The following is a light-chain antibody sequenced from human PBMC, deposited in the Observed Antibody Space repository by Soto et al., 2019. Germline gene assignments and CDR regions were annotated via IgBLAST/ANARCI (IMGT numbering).Light chain of an antibody. CDR1: QGIRNS. Sequence: AIQMTQSPSSLSASLGDRVTITSRASQGIRNSLGWYRQKPGAVPTHLIYDASTIESGGPPRFSGGGAGTDFSLTISSLQHEDFVVYYCQQHNNWPPITFGQGTRLEIK. CDR3: QQHNNWPPIT. J-gene: IGKJ5*01. V-gene: IGKV1-6*01. CDR2: DAS.